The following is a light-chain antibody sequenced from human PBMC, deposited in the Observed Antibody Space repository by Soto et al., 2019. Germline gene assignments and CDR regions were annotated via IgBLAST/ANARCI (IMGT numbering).Light chain of an antibody. J-gene: IGLJ3*02. CDR2: NNN. CDR3: ATWDDSLNARVV. V-gene: IGLV1-44*01. CDR1: RSNIGNNA. Sequence: QSVLTQTPSASGTPGQTVTISCSGSRSNIGNNAVSWYQQFPGTAPKLLIYNNNQRPSGVPDRFSGSKYGTSAALAISGLQSEDEADDYCATWDDSLNARVVFGGGTKVTVL.